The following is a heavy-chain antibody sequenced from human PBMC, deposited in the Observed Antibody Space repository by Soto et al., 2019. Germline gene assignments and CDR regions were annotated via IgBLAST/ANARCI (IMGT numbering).Heavy chain of an antibody. CDR3: AKFFVETGESSGWPWSFHY. D-gene: IGHD6-25*01. CDR2: ISDSGGST. V-gene: IGHV3-23*01. J-gene: IGHJ4*02. Sequence: PGGSMRLAFAASVFPFSRYSMSWVRPAPGKGLECVSTISDSGGSTYYADSVKGRFTISRDSSKNTLYLQMNSLRAEDTAVYYCAKFFVETGESSGWPWSFHYWGQGTLVTGSS. CDR1: VFPFSRYS.